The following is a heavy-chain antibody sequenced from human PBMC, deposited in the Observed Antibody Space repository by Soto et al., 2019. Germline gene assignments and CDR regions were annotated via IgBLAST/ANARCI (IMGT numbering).Heavy chain of an antibody. CDR1: GGSISSYH. CDR2: IKNSGST. CDR3: ARYCTIGSCLDP. D-gene: IGHD2-15*01. V-gene: IGHV4-59*01. Sequence: SETLSLTCTVSGGSISSYHWSWIRQPPGKGLEWIGYIKNSGSTNSNPSLKSRVTVSVDTSKNQASLKLSSVTAADTAVYYCARYCTIGSCLDPWGQGTLVTVSS. J-gene: IGHJ5*02.